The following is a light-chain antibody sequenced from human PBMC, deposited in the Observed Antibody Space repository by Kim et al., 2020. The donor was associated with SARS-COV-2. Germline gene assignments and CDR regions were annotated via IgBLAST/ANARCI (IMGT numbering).Light chain of an antibody. CDR2: GSS. V-gene: IGKV1-16*01. CDR1: QDLSNY. CDR3: QHYSSYPPT. J-gene: IGKJ3*01. Sequence: AAVGDRVTITCRASQDLSNYLAWFQQTPGKAPKSLISGSSSLNSGVPSRFIGSGFGTNFTLTISSLQPEDFATYYCQHYSSYPPTFGPGTKVDIK.